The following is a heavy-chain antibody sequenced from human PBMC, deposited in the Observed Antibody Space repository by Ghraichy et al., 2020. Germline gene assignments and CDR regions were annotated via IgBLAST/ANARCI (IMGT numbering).Heavy chain of an antibody. D-gene: IGHD4-11*01. J-gene: IGHJ5*02. CDR1: GDSITSDGYF. CDR2: ISNSGGS. Sequence: SETLSLTCSVSGDSITSDGYFWNWIRQRPGKGLEWIGYISNSGGSHYSASLRRRVDISMDTSKNQFSLSLSSVTAADTAIYYCTREDPNDFSFELFDAWGPGTLVTVSS. CDR3: TREDPNDFSFELFDA. V-gene: IGHV4-31*03.